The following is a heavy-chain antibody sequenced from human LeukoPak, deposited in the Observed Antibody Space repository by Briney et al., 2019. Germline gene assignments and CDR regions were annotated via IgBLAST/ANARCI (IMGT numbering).Heavy chain of an antibody. CDR1: GYSISSGFY. CDR2: IFHSGST. V-gene: IGHV4-38-2*02. Sequence: PSETLSLTCSVSGYSISSGFYWGWIRQPPGKGLEWIGSIFHSGSTYYNPFLKSRVTISVGTSKNHFSLKLSSVTAADTALYYCARDLPEGWLQFGGQHDAFDIWGQGTMVTVSS. CDR3: ARDLPEGWLQFGGQHDAFDI. D-gene: IGHD5-24*01. J-gene: IGHJ3*02.